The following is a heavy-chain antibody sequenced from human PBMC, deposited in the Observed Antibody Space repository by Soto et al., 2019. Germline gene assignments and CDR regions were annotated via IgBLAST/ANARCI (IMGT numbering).Heavy chain of an antibody. V-gene: IGHV3-30*18. J-gene: IGHJ4*02. D-gene: IGHD3-22*01. CDR1: GFTFSSYG. Sequence: GGSLRLSCAASGFTFSSYGMHWVRQAPGKGLEWVAVISYDGSNKYYADSVKGRFTISRDNSKNTLYLQMNSLRAEDTAVYYCAKVAVFSGYHEYCFDYWGQGTLVTVSS. CDR3: AKVAVFSGYHEYCFDY. CDR2: ISYDGSNK.